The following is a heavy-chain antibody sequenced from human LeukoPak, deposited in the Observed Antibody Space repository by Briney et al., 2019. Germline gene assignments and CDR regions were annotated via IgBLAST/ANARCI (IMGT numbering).Heavy chain of an antibody. V-gene: IGHV4-59*04. CDR3: AGTSVTLHF. J-gene: IGHJ4*02. CDR2: IYYRGDP. D-gene: IGHD4-17*01. Sequence: SETLSLTCTVSGGSISSYYWNWIRQPPGKGLEWLANIYYRGDPFYNPSLKSRLTISMDTSKNQFSLRLTSVTAADTAVYYCAGTSVTLHFWGQGALVTVSS. CDR1: GGSISSYY.